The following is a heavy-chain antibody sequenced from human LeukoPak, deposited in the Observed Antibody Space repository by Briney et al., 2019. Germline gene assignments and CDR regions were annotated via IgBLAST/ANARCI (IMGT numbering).Heavy chain of an antibody. CDR2: IYPNSGGT. Sequence: ASVTVSCKASGYTFTGYYMHWVRQAPGQGLEWMGWIYPNSGGTNFAQKFQGRVTMTRDTSISTAYMELSRLRSDDTAVYYCARESIAARGVFDYWGQGTLVTVSS. V-gene: IGHV1-2*02. CDR1: GYTFTGYY. CDR3: ARESIAARGVFDY. J-gene: IGHJ4*02. D-gene: IGHD6-6*01.